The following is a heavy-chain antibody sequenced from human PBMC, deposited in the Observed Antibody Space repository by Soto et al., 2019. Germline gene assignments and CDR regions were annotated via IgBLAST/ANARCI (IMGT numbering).Heavy chain of an antibody. J-gene: IGHJ5*02. CDR2: IYYSGST. CDR1: GGSISSSSYY. D-gene: IGHD3-16*01. V-gene: IGHV4-39*01. CDR3: ARQGGGPENWFDP. Sequence: SETLSLTCTVSGGSISSSSYYWGWIRQPPGKGLEWIGSIYYSGSTYYNPSLKSRVTISVDTSKNQFSLKLSSVTAADTAVYYCARQGGGPENWFDPWGQGTLVTVSS.